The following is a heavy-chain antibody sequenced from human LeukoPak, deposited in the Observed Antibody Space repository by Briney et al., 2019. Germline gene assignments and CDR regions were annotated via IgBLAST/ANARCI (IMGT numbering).Heavy chain of an antibody. CDR3: ARPRRRGYCSGGSCPMDV. J-gene: IGHJ6*03. Sequence: SETLSLTCAVYGGSFTGYYWSWIRQPPGKWLEWIGEINHSGSTNYNPSLKSRVTISVDTSKNQFSLKLSSVTAADTAVYYCARPRRRGYCSGGSCPMDVWGKGTTVTVSS. D-gene: IGHD2-15*01. V-gene: IGHV4-34*01. CDR2: INHSGST. CDR1: GGSFTGYY.